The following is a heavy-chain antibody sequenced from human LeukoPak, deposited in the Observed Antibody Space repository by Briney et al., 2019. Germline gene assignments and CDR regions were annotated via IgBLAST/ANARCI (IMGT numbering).Heavy chain of an antibody. D-gene: IGHD2-2*01. V-gene: IGHV3-7*01. J-gene: IGHJ6*02. CDR3: ATYAHWVAGDV. CDR1: GFTFSDSW. CDR2: MNQDGRAK. Sequence: GGSLRPSLAASGFTFSDSWMSRVRQAPGKGREGVANMNQDGRAKDYVDSGKGRFTISRDNPRNSLYLQMSSLRAEETAVSYCATYAHWVAGDVWGQGPTVTVS.